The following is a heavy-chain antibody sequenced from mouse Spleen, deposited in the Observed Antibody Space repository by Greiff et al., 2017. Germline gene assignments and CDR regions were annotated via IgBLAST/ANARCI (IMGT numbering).Heavy chain of an antibody. CDR2: IRNKANGYTT. CDR1: GFTFTDYY. D-gene: IGHD2-4*01. CDR3: ARPHYDWYFDV. Sequence: DVRLVESGGGLVQPGGSLSLSCAASGFTFTDYYMSWVRQPPGKALEWLGFIRNKANGYTTEYSASVKGRFTISRDNSQSILYLQMNALRAEDSATYYCARPHYDWYFDVWGAGTTVTVSS. J-gene: IGHJ1*01. V-gene: IGHV7-3*01.